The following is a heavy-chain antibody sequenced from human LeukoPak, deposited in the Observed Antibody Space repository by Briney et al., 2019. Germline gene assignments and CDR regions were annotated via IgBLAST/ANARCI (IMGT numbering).Heavy chain of an antibody. D-gene: IGHD6-13*01. J-gene: IGHJ4*02. Sequence: ASVKVSCKASGYTFTSYDINWVRQATGLGLEWMGWMNPNSGNTGYAQKFQGRVTITRNTSISTAYMELSSLRSEDTAVYYCAKDLAAEGTGSFDCWGQGTLVTVSS. CDR3: AKDLAAEGTGSFDC. CDR1: GYTFTSYD. V-gene: IGHV1-8*03. CDR2: MNPNSGNT.